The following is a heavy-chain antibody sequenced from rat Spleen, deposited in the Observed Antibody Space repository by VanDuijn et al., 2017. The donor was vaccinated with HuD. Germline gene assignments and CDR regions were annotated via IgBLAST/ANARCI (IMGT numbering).Heavy chain of an antibody. D-gene: IGHD1-12*02. CDR1: GYSISSSYK. CDR2: INSAGTT. Sequence: EVQLQESGPGLVKPSQSLSLTCSVTGYSISSSYKWNWIRRFPQNKLEWMGYINSAGTTNYNPSLKSRISISRDTSKNQFFLQVNSVTTEDTATYYCARRRYDVTYYLYWGQGVMVTVSS. CDR3: ARRRYDVTYYLY. J-gene: IGHJ2*01. V-gene: IGHV3-3*01.